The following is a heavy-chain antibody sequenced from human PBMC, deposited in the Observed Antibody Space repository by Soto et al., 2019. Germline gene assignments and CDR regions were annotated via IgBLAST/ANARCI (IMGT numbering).Heavy chain of an antibody. D-gene: IGHD5-18*01. V-gene: IGHV3-21*01. CDR1: GFTFSSYS. CDR3: ASLLGYCYGSPFDY. J-gene: IGHJ4*02. Sequence: EVQLVESGGGLVKPGGSLRLSCAASGFTFSSYSMNWVRQAPGKGLEWVSSISSSSSYIYYADSVKGRFTISRDNAKNSLYLQMNSLRAEDTAVYYCASLLGYCYGSPFDYWGQGTLVTVSS. CDR2: ISSSSSYI.